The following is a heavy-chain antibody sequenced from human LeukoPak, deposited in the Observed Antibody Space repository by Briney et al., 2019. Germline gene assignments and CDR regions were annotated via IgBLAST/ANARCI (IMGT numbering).Heavy chain of an antibody. CDR3: ARGGHGYSRN. CDR2: MIPGGSP. V-gene: IGHV4-34*01. D-gene: IGHD5-18*01. Sequence: SETLSLTCAVYGGSFSGYYWSWIRQPPGKGLERIGEMIPGGSPNYNPSLKSRVTISVDTPKNQFSLKLNSVTAADTAVYYCARGGHGYSRNWGQGTLVTVSS. CDR1: GGSFSGYY. J-gene: IGHJ4*02.